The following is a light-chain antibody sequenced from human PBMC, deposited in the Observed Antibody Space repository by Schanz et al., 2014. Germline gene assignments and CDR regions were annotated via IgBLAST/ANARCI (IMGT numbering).Light chain of an antibody. Sequence: EIVMTQSPATLSVSPGERATLSCRASQSVSSNLAWYQQKPGQAPRLLIYGASTRATGIPARFSGSGSGTDFTLAISSLEPEDSAVYYCQHRSNWPLTFGGGTKVGIK. CDR2: GAS. CDR1: QSVSSN. J-gene: IGKJ4*01. CDR3: QHRSNWPLT. V-gene: IGKV3-11*01.